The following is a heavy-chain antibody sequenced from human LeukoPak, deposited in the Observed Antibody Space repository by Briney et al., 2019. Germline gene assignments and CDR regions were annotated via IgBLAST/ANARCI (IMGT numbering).Heavy chain of an antibody. CDR2: IYYSGST. CDR3: ARLWFGALSYFDC. Sequence: PSETLSLTCTVSGGSISSYYWSWIRQPPGKGLEWIGYIYYSGSTNYNPSLKSRVTISVDTSKNQFSLKLSSVTAADTAVYYCARLWFGALSYFDCWGQGTLVTVSS. J-gene: IGHJ4*02. V-gene: IGHV4-59*08. D-gene: IGHD3-10*01. CDR1: GGSISSYY.